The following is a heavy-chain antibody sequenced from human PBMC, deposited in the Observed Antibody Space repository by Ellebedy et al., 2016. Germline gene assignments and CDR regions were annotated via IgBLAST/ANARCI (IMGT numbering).Heavy chain of an antibody. D-gene: IGHD6-19*01. CDR2: ISWNSGGI. Sequence: SLKISXAASGFTFDDYAIHWVRQAPGKGLEWVSGISWNSGGIGYADSVKGRFTISRDNAKNSLYLHLSSLRAEDTALYYCVARSTYSSGWYDADYWGQGTLVTVSS. V-gene: IGHV3-9*01. CDR1: GFTFDDYA. CDR3: VARSTYSSGWYDADY. J-gene: IGHJ4*02.